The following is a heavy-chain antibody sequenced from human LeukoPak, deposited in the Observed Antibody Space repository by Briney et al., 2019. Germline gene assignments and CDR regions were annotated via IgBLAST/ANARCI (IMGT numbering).Heavy chain of an antibody. CDR2: IYYSGST. Sequence: SETLSLTCTVSGGSISSHYWSWIRQPPGKGLEWIGYIYYSGSTNYNPSLKSRVTISVDTSKNQFSLKLSSVTAADTAVYYCARDRGYSYAIDYWGQGTLVTVSS. CDR1: GGSISSHY. D-gene: IGHD5-18*01. V-gene: IGHV4-59*11. CDR3: ARDRGYSYAIDY. J-gene: IGHJ4*02.